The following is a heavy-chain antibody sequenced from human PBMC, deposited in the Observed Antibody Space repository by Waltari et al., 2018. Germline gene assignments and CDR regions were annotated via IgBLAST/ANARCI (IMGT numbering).Heavy chain of an antibody. CDR1: GFTFSSYS. J-gene: IGHJ5*02. Sequence: EVQLVESGGGLVKPGGSLRLSCAASGFTFSSYSMNWVRQAPGKGLEWVSSISSSSSYIYYADSVKGRFTISRDNAKNSLYLQMNSLRAEDTAVYYCASGRGYYNWFDPWGQGTLVTVSS. CDR2: ISSSSSYI. CDR3: ASGRGYYNWFDP. V-gene: IGHV3-21*01. D-gene: IGHD3-3*01.